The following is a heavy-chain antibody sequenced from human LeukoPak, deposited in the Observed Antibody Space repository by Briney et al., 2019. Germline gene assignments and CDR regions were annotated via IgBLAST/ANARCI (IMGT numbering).Heavy chain of an antibody. CDR1: GFTFSSYW. Sequence: GGSLRLSCAASGFTFSSYWMSWARQAPGKGLEWVANIKQDGSEKYYVDSVKGRFTISRDNAKNSLYLQMNSLRAEDTAVYYCARGEVDTAMASFDYWGQGTLVTVSS. CDR3: ARGEVDTAMASFDY. V-gene: IGHV3-7*04. D-gene: IGHD5-18*01. CDR2: IKQDGSEK. J-gene: IGHJ4*02.